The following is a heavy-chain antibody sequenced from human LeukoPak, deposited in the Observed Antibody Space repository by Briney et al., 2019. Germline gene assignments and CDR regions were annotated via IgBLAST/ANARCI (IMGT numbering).Heavy chain of an antibody. CDR2: INPSGGST. V-gene: IGHV1-46*01. CDR1: GYTFTSYY. Sequence: ASVKVSCKASGYTFTSYYMHWVRQAPGQGLEWMGIINPSGGSTSYAQKFQGGVTMTRDTSTSTVYMELNSLRSEDTAVYYCTSESITMVRGVTYGMDVWGQGTTVTVSS. D-gene: IGHD3-10*01. CDR3: TSESITMVRGVTYGMDV. J-gene: IGHJ6*02.